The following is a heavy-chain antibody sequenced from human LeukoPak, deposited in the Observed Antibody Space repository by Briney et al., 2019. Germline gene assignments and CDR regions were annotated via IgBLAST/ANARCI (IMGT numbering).Heavy chain of an antibody. J-gene: IGHJ4*02. CDR3: TKERRGTYYAFES. Sequence: GGSLRLSCDASGFSISDYYISWIRQSPGKGLEWISYITSGAGSTKYADSVKGRFTISRDKAKNSVALQLNSLRAEDTAVYYCTKERRGTYYAFESWGQGTLVIVSS. V-gene: IGHV3-11*01. CDR2: ITSGAGST. D-gene: IGHD3-16*01. CDR1: GFSISDYY.